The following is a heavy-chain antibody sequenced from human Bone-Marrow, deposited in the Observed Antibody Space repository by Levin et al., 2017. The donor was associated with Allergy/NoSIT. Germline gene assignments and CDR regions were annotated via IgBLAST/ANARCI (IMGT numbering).Heavy chain of an antibody. J-gene: IGHJ6*03. CDR1: GYTFTGYY. D-gene: IGHD2-2*03. V-gene: IGHV1-2*02. CDR3: ARVRSGYCSSTSCRQTYYYYMDV. Sequence: ASVKVSCKASGYTFTGYYMHWVRQAPGQGLEWMGWINPNSGGTNYAQKFQGRVTMTRDTSISTAYMELSRLRSDDTAVYYCARVRSGYCSSTSCRQTYYYYMDVWGKGTTVTVSS. CDR2: INPNSGGT.